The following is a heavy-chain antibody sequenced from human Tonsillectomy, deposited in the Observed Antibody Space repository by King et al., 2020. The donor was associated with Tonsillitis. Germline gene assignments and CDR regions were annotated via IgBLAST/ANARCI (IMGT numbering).Heavy chain of an antibody. CDR2: IKQDGSEK. CDR3: ARLGYCTSTSCYRFFYYMDV. J-gene: IGHJ6*03. D-gene: IGHD2-2*01. CDR1: GFTFSTYW. Sequence: VKLVESGGGLVQPGGSLRLSCAASGFTFSTYWMSWVRQAPGKGLEWVANIKQDGSEKYHVDSVKGRFTISRDNAKNSLYLQMHSLRAEDTAVYYCARLGYCTSTSCYRFFYYMDVWGKGTTVTVSS. V-gene: IGHV3-7*04.